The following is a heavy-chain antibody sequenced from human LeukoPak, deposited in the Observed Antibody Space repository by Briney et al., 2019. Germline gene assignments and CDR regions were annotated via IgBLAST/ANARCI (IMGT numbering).Heavy chain of an antibody. CDR3: ARVAGDTAKDY. CDR2: ISSSSSTI. V-gene: IGHV3-48*01. CDR1: GFTFSSYS. J-gene: IGHJ4*02. Sequence: PGGSLRLSCAASGFTFSSYSMNWVRQAPGKGLEWVSYISSSSSTIYYADSVKGRFTISRDNAKNSLYLQMNSLRAEDTAVYYCARVAGDTAKDYWGQGTLVTVSS. D-gene: IGHD5-18*01.